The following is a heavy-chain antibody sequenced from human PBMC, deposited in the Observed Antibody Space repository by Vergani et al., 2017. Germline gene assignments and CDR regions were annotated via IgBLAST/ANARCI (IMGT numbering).Heavy chain of an antibody. CDR1: GFTFSNYW. V-gene: IGHV3-74*01. D-gene: IGHD1-26*01. Sequence: VQLVESGGGLVQPGWSLRLSCTASGFTFSNYWMQWLRQAPGQGLMWVSRINSDGDSTGYADSVKGRVTISRDNAKNTLYLQMDSLRAEDTAVYYCARDGWELLDYFYYMDVWGKGTTVTVSS. CDR2: INSDGDST. CDR3: ARDGWELLDYFYYMDV. J-gene: IGHJ6*03.